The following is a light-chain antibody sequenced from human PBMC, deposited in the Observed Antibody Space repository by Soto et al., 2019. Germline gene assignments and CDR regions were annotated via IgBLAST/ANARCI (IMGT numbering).Light chain of an antibody. Sequence: DIQMTQSPPALSASVGDRVTITCRASQSVNTRLAWYQQKPGKAPKLLIHDASSLQTGVPSRFSGSGSGTEFTHTISSLQPDDFATYYCQQYQSYSETFGHGTKVEIK. V-gene: IGKV1-5*01. J-gene: IGKJ1*01. CDR3: QQYQSYSET. CDR1: QSVNTR. CDR2: DAS.